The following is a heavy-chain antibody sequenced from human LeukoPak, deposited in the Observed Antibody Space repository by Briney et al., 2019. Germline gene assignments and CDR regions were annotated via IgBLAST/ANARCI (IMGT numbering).Heavy chain of an antibody. D-gene: IGHD1-1*01. Sequence: GGSLRLSCAASGFTFSSYAMSWVRQAPGKGLEWVSAISGSGGSTYYADSVKGRFTISRDNSKNTLYPQMNSLRAEDTAVYYCATLLADSISSGFEIERHFDYWGQGTLVTVSS. CDR3: ATLLADSISSGFEIERHFDY. CDR1: GFTFSSYA. J-gene: IGHJ4*02. V-gene: IGHV3-23*01. CDR2: ISGSGGST.